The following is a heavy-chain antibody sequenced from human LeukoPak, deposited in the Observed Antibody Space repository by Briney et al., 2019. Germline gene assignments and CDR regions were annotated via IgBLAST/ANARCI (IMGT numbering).Heavy chain of an antibody. J-gene: IGHJ4*02. Sequence: GGSLRLSCAASGFTFSSYDMSWVRQAPGKGLEWVSVISGSGVSTYYADSVKGRFTISRDNSKNTLYLQMNSLRAEDTAVYYCARDYGVVVPAAMGGGDYWGQGTLVTVSS. V-gene: IGHV3-23*01. CDR3: ARDYGVVVPAAMGGGDY. D-gene: IGHD2-2*01. CDR2: ISGSGVST. CDR1: GFTFSSYD.